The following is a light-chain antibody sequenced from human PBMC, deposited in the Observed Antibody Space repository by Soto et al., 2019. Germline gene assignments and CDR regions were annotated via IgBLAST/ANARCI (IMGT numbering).Light chain of an antibody. CDR2: DVS. J-gene: IGLJ1*01. CDR3: CSYAGSYTWV. CDR1: SSDVGGYNY. V-gene: IGLV2-11*01. Sequence: QSVLTQPRSVSGSPGQSVTISCTGTSSDVGGYNYVSWYQQHPGKAPKLMIYDVSKRPSGVPDRFSDSKSGNTASLTISGRQAEDEADYYCCSYAGSYTWVFGTGTKLTVL.